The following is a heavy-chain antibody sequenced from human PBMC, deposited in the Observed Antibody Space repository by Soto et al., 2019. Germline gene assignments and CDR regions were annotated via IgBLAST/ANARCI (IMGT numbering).Heavy chain of an antibody. CDR1: GVSISSANDY. Sequence: SETLSLTCTVSGVSISSANDYWSWIRQHPGKGLEWIGYVYYSGSTFYNPSLKSRVTISLDTSKNQISLKLTSVTAADTAVYYCAIHDKWFDPWGQGTLVTVSS. V-gene: IGHV4-31*03. D-gene: IGHD3-9*01. CDR2: VYYSGST. CDR3: AIHDKWFDP. J-gene: IGHJ5*02.